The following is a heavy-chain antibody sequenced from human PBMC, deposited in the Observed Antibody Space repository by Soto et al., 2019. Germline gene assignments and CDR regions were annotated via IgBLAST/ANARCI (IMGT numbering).Heavy chain of an antibody. CDR2: ISYDGSNK. V-gene: IGHV3-30-3*01. D-gene: IGHD3-3*01. CDR1: VFTFSSYA. J-gene: IGHJ4*02. CDR3: ARSPKSDFWSGYYHY. Sequence: GGALRLSGAASVFTFSSYAMHWVRQAPGKGLEWVAVISYDGSNKYYADSVKGRFTISRDNSKNTLYLQMNSLRAEDTAVYYCARSPKSDFWSGYYHYWGQGTLVTVSS.